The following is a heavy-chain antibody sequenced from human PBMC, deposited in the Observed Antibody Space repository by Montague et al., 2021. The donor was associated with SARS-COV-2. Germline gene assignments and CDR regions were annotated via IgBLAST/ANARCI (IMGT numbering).Heavy chain of an antibody. CDR3: ARATMTADAFDI. D-gene: IGHD1-14*01. J-gene: IGHJ3*02. CDR1: GASVGSSD. Sequence: SETLSLTCTVSGASVGSSDWGWIRQSPGKGLEWIGYFYSVGSTDYNPSLKSRATISIDTSKNQFSLKVRSVTAADTAVYYCARATMTADAFDIWGQGTMVIVSS. V-gene: IGHV4-59*02. CDR2: FYSVGST.